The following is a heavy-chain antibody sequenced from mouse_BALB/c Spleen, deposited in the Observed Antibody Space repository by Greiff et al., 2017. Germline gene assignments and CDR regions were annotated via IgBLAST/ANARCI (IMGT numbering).Heavy chain of an antibody. D-gene: IGHD2-1*01. V-gene: IGHV5-12-1*01. Sequence: EVKLMESGGGLVKPGGSLKLSCAASGFAFSSYDMFWVRQTPEKRLEWVAYISSGGGSTYYPDTVKGRFTISRDNAKNTLYLQMSSLKSEDTAMYYCARQGGNYGFDYWGQGTTLTVSS. CDR3: ARQGGNYGFDY. J-gene: IGHJ2*01. CDR1: GFAFSSYD. CDR2: ISSGGGST.